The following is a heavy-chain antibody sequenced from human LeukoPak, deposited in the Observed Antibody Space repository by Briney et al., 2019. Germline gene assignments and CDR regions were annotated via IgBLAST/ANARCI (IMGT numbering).Heavy chain of an antibody. D-gene: IGHD2-2*01. CDR1: GFTFSNYA. V-gene: IGHV3-21*01. CDR2: ITSVSSYK. Sequence: GGSLRLSCKASGFTFSNYAMNWVRQAPGKGLEWVSSITSVSSYKYYADSVKGRFTISRDNAKNSLFLQMNSLRAEDTAIYYCARDPTADDYWGQGTLVTVSS. J-gene: IGHJ4*02. CDR3: ARDPTADDY.